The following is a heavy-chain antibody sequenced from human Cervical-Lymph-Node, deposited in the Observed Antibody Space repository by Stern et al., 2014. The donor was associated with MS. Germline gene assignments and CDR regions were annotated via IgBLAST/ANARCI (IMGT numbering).Heavy chain of an antibody. Sequence: QVQLVESGAEVKKPGASVKVSCKASGYTSTTHGISWVRQAPGQGIEWMGWIRPYNGHSHYAQILQGRVVLTTDTSTNTAYMELRNLRSDDTAVYYCTRALARMFGHYYFDSWGQGTLVTVSS. CDR1: GYTSTTHG. V-gene: IGHV1-18*01. CDR3: TRALARMFGHYYFDS. D-gene: IGHD3-3*01. J-gene: IGHJ4*02. CDR2: IRPYNGHS.